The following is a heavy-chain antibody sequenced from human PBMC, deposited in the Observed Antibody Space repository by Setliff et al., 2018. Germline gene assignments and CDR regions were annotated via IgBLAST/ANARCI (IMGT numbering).Heavy chain of an antibody. CDR3: RLWFGGLLRDY. CDR1: GFTVSTFS. D-gene: IGHD3-10*01. Sequence: GGSLRLSCAASGFTVSTFSMHWVRQAPVKGLEWVATISDDGSTYYSDSVKGRFTISRGTSKNTLYLQMSSLRTEDTAVYYCRLWFGGLLRDYWGQGTLVTVSS. CDR2: ISDDGST. V-gene: IGHV3-30*03. J-gene: IGHJ4*02.